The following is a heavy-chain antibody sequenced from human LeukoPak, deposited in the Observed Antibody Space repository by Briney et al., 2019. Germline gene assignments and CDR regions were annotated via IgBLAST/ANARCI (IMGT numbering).Heavy chain of an antibody. V-gene: IGHV4-34*01. CDR1: VGSFSGYY. D-gene: IGHD3-16*02. CDR2: INHSGST. CDR3: ARGPYDYVWGSYHNFIDAFDI. Sequence: SETLSLTCAVYVGSFSGYYWSWIRQPPGKGREWIGEINHSGSTNYNPSLKSRVTISVDTSNIQFSPTLRYFTAADTAVCYCARGPYDYVWGSYHNFIDAFDIWGQGTMVTVSS. J-gene: IGHJ3*02.